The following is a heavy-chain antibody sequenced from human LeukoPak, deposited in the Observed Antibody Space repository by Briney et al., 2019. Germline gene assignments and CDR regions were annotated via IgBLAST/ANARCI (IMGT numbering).Heavy chain of an antibody. Sequence: GGSLRLSCAASGFTFSNYAMTWVRQAPGKGLEWVSAINPNDGGTYYADSVKGRFTISRDNSKNTLFLQVNSLRVEDTAIYFCAKDTGMVRGVSDYWGQGTLVTVSS. CDR2: INPNDGGT. CDR1: GFTFSNYA. V-gene: IGHV3-23*01. CDR3: AKDTGMVRGVSDY. J-gene: IGHJ4*02. D-gene: IGHD3-10*01.